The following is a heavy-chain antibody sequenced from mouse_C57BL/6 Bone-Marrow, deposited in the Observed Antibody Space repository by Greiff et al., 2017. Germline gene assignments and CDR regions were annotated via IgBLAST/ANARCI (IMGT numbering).Heavy chain of an antibody. CDR2: IWSGGST. J-gene: IGHJ3*01. CDR1: GFSLTSYG. Sequence: VQLKESGPGLVQPSQSLSITCTVSGFSLTSYGVHWVRHSPGTGLEWLGVIWSGGSTDNNAAFISTLGIRKDTSKSKVFFKMNSLQADDTAIYYCARNYYGRGSWFAYWGQGTLVTVSA. V-gene: IGHV2-2*01. D-gene: IGHD1-1*01. CDR3: ARNYYGRGSWFAY.